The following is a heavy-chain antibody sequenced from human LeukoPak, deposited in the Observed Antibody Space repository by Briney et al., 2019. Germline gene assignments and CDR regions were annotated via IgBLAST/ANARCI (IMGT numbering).Heavy chain of an antibody. CDR3: ARYSSSWVDY. Sequence: PSETLSLACTVSGGSISSSSYYWGWIRQPPGKGLEWIGSIYYSGSTYYNPSLKSRVTIPVDTSKNQFSLKLSSVTAADTAVYYCARYSSSWVDYWGQGTLVTVSS. D-gene: IGHD6-13*01. V-gene: IGHV4-39*01. J-gene: IGHJ4*02. CDR1: GGSISSSSYY. CDR2: IYYSGST.